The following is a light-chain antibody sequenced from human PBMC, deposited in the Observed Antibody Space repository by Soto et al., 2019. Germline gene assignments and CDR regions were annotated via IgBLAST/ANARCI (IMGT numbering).Light chain of an antibody. CDR3: QQSYSTLFT. Sequence: IQMTQFPSSLSASVGDRVTITCRAGQTVIRYLNWYQQKPGRAPNLLIYAVSNLQSGVPSRFSGSGSGTDFTLTISDLQPEDFAACYCQQSYSTLFTFGPGTKVEIK. CDR1: QTVIRY. CDR2: AVS. J-gene: IGKJ3*01. V-gene: IGKV1-39*01.